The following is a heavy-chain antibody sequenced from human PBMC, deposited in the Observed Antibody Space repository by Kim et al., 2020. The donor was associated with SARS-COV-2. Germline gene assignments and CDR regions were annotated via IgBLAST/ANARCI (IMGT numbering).Heavy chain of an antibody. CDR3: ARGHTVTGGGDAFDI. CDR1: GFTVSSNY. D-gene: IGHD4-4*01. Sequence: GGSLRLSCAASGFTVSSNYMSWVRQAPGKGLEWVSVIYSGGSTYYADSVKGRFTISRDNSKNTLYLQMNSLRAEDTAVYYCARGHTVTGGGDAFDIWGQGTMVTVSS. V-gene: IGHV3-53*01. J-gene: IGHJ3*02. CDR2: IYSGGST.